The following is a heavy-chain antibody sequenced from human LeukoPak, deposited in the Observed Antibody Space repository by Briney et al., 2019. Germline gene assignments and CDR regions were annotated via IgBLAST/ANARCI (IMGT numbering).Heavy chain of an antibody. V-gene: IGHV1-2*02. CDR2: INPNSGGT. Sequence: ASVKVSCKASGYTFTGYYMHWVRQAPGQGLEWMGWINPNSGGTNYVQKFQGRVTMTRDTSISTAYMELSRLRSDDTVVYYCARVFRDYDAFDIWGQGTMVTVSS. CDR3: ARVFRDYDAFDI. CDR1: GYTFTGYY. J-gene: IGHJ3*02. D-gene: IGHD4-11*01.